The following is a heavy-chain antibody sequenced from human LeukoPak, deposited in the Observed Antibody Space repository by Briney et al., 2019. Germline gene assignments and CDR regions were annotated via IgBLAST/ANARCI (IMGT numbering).Heavy chain of an antibody. D-gene: IGHD6-13*01. CDR2: INPNSGGT. Sequence: ASVKVSCKASGYTFTGYYMHWVRQAPGQGLEWMGWINPNSGGTNYAQKFQGRVTMTRDTSISTAYMELSRLRADDTAVYYCGRGHNPGYSSGWYDRLGVYFDYGAKEPWATVSS. CDR1: GYTFTGYY. CDR3: GRGHNPGYSSGWYDRLGVYFDY. J-gene: IGHJ4*01. V-gene: IGHV1-2*02.